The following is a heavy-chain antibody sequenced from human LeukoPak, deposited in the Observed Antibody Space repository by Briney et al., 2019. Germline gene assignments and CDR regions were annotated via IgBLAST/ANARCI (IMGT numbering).Heavy chain of an antibody. CDR1: GFTFSSYA. CDR3: ARDSARRDGYNFDY. J-gene: IGHJ4*02. Sequence: GGSLRLSCAASGFTFSSYAMHWVRQAPGKGLEWVALISYDGSTKHYADSVKGRFTISRDNSKNTLYLQMNSLRAEDTAVYYCARDSARRDGYNFDYWGQGTLVTVSS. V-gene: IGHV3-30*04. CDR2: ISYDGSTK. D-gene: IGHD5-24*01.